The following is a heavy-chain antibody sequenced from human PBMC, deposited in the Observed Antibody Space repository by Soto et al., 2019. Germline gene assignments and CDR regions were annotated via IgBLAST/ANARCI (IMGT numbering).Heavy chain of an antibody. V-gene: IGHV1-69*02. D-gene: IGHD3-10*01. CDR2: IIPILGIP. Sequence: QVQLVQSGAEVKKPGSSVKVSCKASGGTFSSYTISWVRQAPGQGLEWMGRIIPILGIPNYAQKFQGRVTITADKSTSTAYMELSSLRSEDTAVYYCARFRGSYGMDVCGQGTTVTVSS. CDR3: ARFRGSYGMDV. J-gene: IGHJ6*02. CDR1: GGTFSSYT.